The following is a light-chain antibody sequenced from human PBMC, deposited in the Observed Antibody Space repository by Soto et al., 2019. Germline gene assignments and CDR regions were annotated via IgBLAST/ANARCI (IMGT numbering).Light chain of an antibody. J-gene: IGLJ3*02. V-gene: IGLV4-60*02. CDR3: EAWDSNALV. CDR1: SGHSSYM. CDR2: LESSGRY. Sequence: QPVLTQSSSASASLGSSVKLTCTLSSGHSSYMIAWHQQQPGKAPRYLMKLESSGRYNKGSGLPDRFSGSSSGADRYLTISNLHFEDEADYYCEAWDSNALVFGGGTKFTVL.